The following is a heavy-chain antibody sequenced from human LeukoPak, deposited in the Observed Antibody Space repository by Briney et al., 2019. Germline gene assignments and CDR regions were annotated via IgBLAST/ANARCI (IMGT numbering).Heavy chain of an antibody. D-gene: IGHD6-13*01. V-gene: IGHV4-59*11. J-gene: IGHJ5*02. Sequence: SETLSLTCTVSGGSISSHYWSWIRQPPGKGLEWIGYIYYSGSTNYNPSLKSRVTISVDTSKNQFSLKLSSVTAADTAVYYCARVRIAAAFDPWGQGTLVTVSS. CDR1: GGSISSHY. CDR2: IYYSGST. CDR3: ARVRIAAAFDP.